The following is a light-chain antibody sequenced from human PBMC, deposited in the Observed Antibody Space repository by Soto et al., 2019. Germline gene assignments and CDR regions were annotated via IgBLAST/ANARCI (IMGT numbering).Light chain of an antibody. V-gene: IGLV2-14*01. Sequence: QSVLTQPASVSGSPGQSIAISCTGTRSDVGAYNYVSWYQQHPGKAPKLMIYQVTNRPSGVSNRFSGSRSGNTASRTIPGLQAEDEADYYCSSYTDSSNYVFGTGTKVTVL. CDR1: RSDVGAYNY. CDR2: QVT. CDR3: SSYTDSSNYV. J-gene: IGLJ1*01.